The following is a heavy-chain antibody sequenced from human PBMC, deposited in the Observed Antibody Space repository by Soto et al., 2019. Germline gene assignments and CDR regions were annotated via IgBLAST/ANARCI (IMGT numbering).Heavy chain of an antibody. D-gene: IGHD2-2*01. CDR3: AKQRRISSTRSNWFDP. V-gene: IGHV3-23*01. J-gene: IGHJ5*02. CDR2: ISGSGGST. Sequence: PGGSLRLSCSGSGFTFSSYAMSWVRQAPGKGLEWVSAISGSGGSTYYADSVKGRFTISRDNSKNTLYLQMNSLRAEDTAVYYCAKQRRISSTRSNWFDPWGQGSLVTVAS. CDR1: GFTFSSYA.